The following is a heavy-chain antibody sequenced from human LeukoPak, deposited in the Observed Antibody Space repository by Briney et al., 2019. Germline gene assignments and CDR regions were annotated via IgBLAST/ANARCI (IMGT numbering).Heavy chain of an antibody. CDR1: GYTFTGYY. CDR3: ARDRQAAAPWYCFDY. V-gene: IGHV1-2*02. CDR2: INPNSGGT. J-gene: IGHJ4*02. Sequence: ASVKVSCKASGYTFTGYYMHWVRQAPGQGLEWMGWINPNSGGTNYAQKFQGRVTMTRDTSISTAYMELSRLRSDDTAVYYCARDRQAAAPWYCFDYWGQGTLVTVSS. D-gene: IGHD2-2*01.